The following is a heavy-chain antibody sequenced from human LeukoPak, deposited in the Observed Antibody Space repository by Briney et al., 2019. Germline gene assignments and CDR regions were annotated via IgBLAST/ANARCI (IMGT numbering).Heavy chain of an antibody. J-gene: IGHJ5*02. CDR2: MNPNSGNT. V-gene: IGHV1-8*01. CDR1: GYTFTSYD. CDR3: ARSRAAAGTGWFDP. D-gene: IGHD6-13*01. Sequence: ASVKVSCKASGYTFTSYDINWVRQATGQGLEWMGWMNPNSGNTGYAQKFQGRVTMTRNTSISTAYMELSSLRSDDTAVYYCARSRAAAGTGWFDPWGQGTLVTVSS.